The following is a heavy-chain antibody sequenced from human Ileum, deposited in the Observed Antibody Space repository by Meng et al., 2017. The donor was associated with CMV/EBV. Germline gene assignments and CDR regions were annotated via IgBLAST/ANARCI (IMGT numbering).Heavy chain of an antibody. J-gene: IGHJ4*02. CDR1: GSFSVVISY. V-gene: IGHV4-61*01. CDR3: ARYEQQLVLGFVY. Sequence: GSFSVVISYWGWIRQPPGKGLEWIGYIYYSGSTNYNPSLKSRVTISVDTSKNQFSLKLSSVTAADTAVYYCARYEQQLVLGFVYWGQGTLVTVSS. CDR2: IYYSGST. D-gene: IGHD6-13*01.